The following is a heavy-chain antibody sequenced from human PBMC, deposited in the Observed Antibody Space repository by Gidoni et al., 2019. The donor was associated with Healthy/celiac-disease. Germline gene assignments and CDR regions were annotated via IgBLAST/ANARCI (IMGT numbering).Heavy chain of an antibody. CDR3: AKDLWVYYDSSGL. J-gene: IGHJ4*02. D-gene: IGHD3-22*01. CDR2: ISYDGSNK. V-gene: IGHV3-30*18. Sequence: AVISYDGSNKYYADSVKGRFTISRDNSKNTLYLQMNSLRAEDTAVYYCAKDLWVYYDSSGLWGQGTLSPSPQ.